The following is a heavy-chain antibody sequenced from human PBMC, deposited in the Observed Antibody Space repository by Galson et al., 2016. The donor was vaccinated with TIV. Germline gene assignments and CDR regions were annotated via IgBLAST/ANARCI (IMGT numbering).Heavy chain of an antibody. CDR3: TTDPPRPIDIVGLSGNVLVRAPGY. V-gene: IGHV3-15*01. D-gene: IGHD2-15*01. CDR2: IKSKADGGTT. CDR1: RLTFTNAW. Sequence: SLRLSCAASRLTFTNAWMSWVRHAPGKGLEWLGRIKSKADGGTTDYAAPVKGRFTIPRDDSENRLYLQMNSLKTEDTAVYYCTTDPPRPIDIVGLSGNVLVRAPGYWGQGTLVTVSS. J-gene: IGHJ4*02.